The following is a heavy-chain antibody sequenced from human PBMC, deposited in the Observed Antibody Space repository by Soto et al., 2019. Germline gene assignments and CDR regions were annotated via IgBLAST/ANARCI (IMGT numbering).Heavy chain of an antibody. J-gene: IGHJ4*02. CDR2: IESDGSTT. V-gene: IGHV3-74*01. CDR1: GFTFTSYW. CDR3: ASNWPSGPFDY. D-gene: IGHD1-20*01. Sequence: PGGSLRLSCAASGFTFTSYWMHWVRQAPGMGLVWVSRIESDGSTTIYADSVKGRFTISRDNAKNTLYLQMNSLRAEDTAVYFCASNWPSGPFDYWGQGTLVTVSS.